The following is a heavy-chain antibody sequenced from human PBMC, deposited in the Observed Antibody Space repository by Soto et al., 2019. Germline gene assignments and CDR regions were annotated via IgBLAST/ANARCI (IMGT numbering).Heavy chain of an antibody. CDR1: GGSISSGDYY. J-gene: IGHJ6*03. CDR3: ASLTTTNPNPFYYYYYYMDV. CDR2: IYYSGST. Sequence: PSETLSLTCTVSGGSISSGDYYWSWIRQPPGKGLEWIGYIYYSGSTYYNPSLKSRVTISVDTSKNQFSLKLSSVTAADTAVYYCASLTTTNPNPFYYYYYYMDVWGKGTTVTVSS. V-gene: IGHV4-30-4*01. D-gene: IGHD4-17*01.